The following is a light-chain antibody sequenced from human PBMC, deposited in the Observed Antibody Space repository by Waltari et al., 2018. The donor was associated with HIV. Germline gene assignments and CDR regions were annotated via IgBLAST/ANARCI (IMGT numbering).Light chain of an antibody. CDR3: GTWDSSLSAVV. V-gene: IGLV1-51*01. CDR2: DNK. CDR1: SSNIGNNY. Sequence: QSVLTQPPSVSAAPGQKVTISCSGSSSNIGNNYVSWYQQFPGTAPKLLISDNKKRPSGIPDRFSGSKSGTSATLGITGLQTGDEADYYCGTWDSSLSAVVFGGGTKLTVL. J-gene: IGLJ2*01.